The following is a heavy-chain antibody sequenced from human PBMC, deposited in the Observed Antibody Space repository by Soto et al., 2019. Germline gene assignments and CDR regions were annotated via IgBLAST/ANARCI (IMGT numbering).Heavy chain of an antibody. Sequence: PGGSLRLSCAASGFTFSSYSMNWVRQAPGKGLEWVSSISSSSYIYYADSVKGRFTISRDNAKNSLYLQMNSLRAEDTAVYYCARKLAPVVLPFGPLGQGTLVTVSS. CDR3: ARKLAPVVLPFGP. CDR1: GFTFSSYS. V-gene: IGHV3-21*01. J-gene: IGHJ5*02. D-gene: IGHD2-15*01. CDR2: ISSSSYI.